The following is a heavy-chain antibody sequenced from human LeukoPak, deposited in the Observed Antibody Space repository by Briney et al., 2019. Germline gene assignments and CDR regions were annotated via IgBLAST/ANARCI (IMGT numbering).Heavy chain of an antibody. CDR1: GGTFSSYA. D-gene: IGHD3-16*01. V-gene: IGHV1-69*13. CDR3: ARDAVPYGGNWFDP. CDR2: IIPIFGTA. Sequence: GASVKVSCKASGGTFSSYAISWVRQAPGQGLEWMGGIIPIFGTANYAQKFQGRVTITADESTSTAYMELSSLRSEDTAVYYCARDAVPYGGNWFDPWGQGTLVTVS. J-gene: IGHJ5*02.